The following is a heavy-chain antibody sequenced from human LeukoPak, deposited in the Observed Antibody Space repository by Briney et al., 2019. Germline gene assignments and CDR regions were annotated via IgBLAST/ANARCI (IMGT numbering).Heavy chain of an antibody. V-gene: IGHV1-2*06. CDR3: ARELSGFYYDSSGSFDY. D-gene: IGHD3-22*01. Sequence: ASVKVSCKASGYTFTGYYMHWVRQAPGQGLEWMGRVNPNSGGTNYAQKFQGRVTMTRDTSISTAYMELSWLRSDDTAVYYCARELSGFYYDSSGSFDYWGQGTLVTVSS. CDR2: VNPNSGGT. CDR1: GYTFTGYY. J-gene: IGHJ4*02.